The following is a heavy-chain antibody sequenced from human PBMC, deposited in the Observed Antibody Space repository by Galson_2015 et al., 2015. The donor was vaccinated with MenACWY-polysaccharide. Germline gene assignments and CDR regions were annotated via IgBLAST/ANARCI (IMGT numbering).Heavy chain of an antibody. CDR3: AKAGGDYGTELIEY. J-gene: IGHJ4*02. CDR1: GFTFSSYW. Sequence: SLRLSCAVSGFTFSSYWMHWVRQVPGKGLVWVSRINSAASRADYADSVKGRFTISRDNAKNTLYPQMNSLRGEDTALYYCAKAGGDYGTELIEYWGQGTLVTVSS. D-gene: IGHD4-17*01. CDR2: INSAASRA. V-gene: IGHV3-74*01.